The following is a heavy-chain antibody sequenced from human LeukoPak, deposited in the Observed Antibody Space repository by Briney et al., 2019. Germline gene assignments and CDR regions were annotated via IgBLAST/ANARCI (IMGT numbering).Heavy chain of an antibody. V-gene: IGHV3-23*01. CDR3: AKFSRRDYYYGMDV. CDR1: GGTFSSYA. CDR2: ISGSGGST. Sequence: SCKASGGTFSSYAMSWVRQAPGKGLEWVSAISGSGGSTYYADSVKGRFTISRDNSKNTLYLQMNSLRAEDTAVYYCAKFSRRDYYYGMDVWGQGTTVTVSS. J-gene: IGHJ6*02.